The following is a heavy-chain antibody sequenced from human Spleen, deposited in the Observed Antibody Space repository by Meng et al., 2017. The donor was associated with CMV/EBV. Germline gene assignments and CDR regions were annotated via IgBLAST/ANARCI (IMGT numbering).Heavy chain of an antibody. D-gene: IGHD3-22*01. Sequence: ASGYPFTYYDINWVRQATGQGLEWMGWMNPNSGNTGYAQKFQGRVTMTRNTSISTAYMELSSLRSEDTAVYYCARGLNYYDSSGPDYWGQGTLVTVSS. CDR2: MNPNSGNT. CDR1: GYPFTYYD. CDR3: ARGLNYYDSSGPDY. V-gene: IGHV1-8*01. J-gene: IGHJ4*02.